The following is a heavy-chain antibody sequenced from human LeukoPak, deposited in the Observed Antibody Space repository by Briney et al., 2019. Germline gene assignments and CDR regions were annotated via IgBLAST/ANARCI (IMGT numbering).Heavy chain of an antibody. V-gene: IGHV4-31*03. CDR3: AREVTALRTDFWSGYRPYYYYYYGMDV. J-gene: IGHJ6*02. CDR2: IYYSGST. CDR1: GGSISSGGYY. D-gene: IGHD3-3*01. Sequence: SETLSLTCTVSGGSISSGGYYWSWIRQHPGKGLEWIGYIYYSGSTYYNPSLRSRVTISVDTSKNQFSLKLSSVTAADTAVYYCAREVTALRTDFWSGYRPYYYYYYGMDVWGQGTTVTVSS.